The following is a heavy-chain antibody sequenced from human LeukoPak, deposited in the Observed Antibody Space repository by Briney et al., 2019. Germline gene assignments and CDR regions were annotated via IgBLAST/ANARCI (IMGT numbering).Heavy chain of an antibody. V-gene: IGHV3-48*02. J-gene: IGHJ6*03. CDR3: ARDPLRWLQNNYYYYMDV. CDR1: GFSFSNFG. CDR2: ISSTSRTI. D-gene: IGHD5-24*01. Sequence: PGGSLRLSCAASGFSFSNFGMNWVRQAPGKGLEWVSYISSTSRTIYYADSVKGRFTLSRDNAKNSVYLQMNSLRDEDTAVYFCARDPLRWLQNNYYYYMDVWGKGTTVTVSS.